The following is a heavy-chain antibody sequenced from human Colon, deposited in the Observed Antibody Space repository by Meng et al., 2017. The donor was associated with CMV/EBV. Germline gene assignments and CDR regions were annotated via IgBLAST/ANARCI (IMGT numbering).Heavy chain of an antibody. CDR1: GFSLSATGVG. D-gene: IGHD3-10*02. J-gene: IGHJ6*02. CDR2: IYWNDEK. V-gene: IGHV2-5*01. CDR3: ARYMLPPLYGLDV. Sequence: YGPTLVKPTQTITLTCTFSGFSLSATGVGVGWIRQPSGKALEWLALIYWNDEKRYSPSLKTRLTITKDTSENQVVLTMTNMDPVDTATYYCARYMLPPLYGLDVWGQGTTVTVSS.